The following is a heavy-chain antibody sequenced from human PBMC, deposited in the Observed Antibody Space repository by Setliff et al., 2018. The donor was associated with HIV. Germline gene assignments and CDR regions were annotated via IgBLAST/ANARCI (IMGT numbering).Heavy chain of an antibody. Sequence: ASVKVSCKVSGYTLTELSMHWVRQAPGKGLEWMGSFDPEDGETIYAQKFQGRVTMTEDTSTDTAYMELSSLRSEDTAVYYCATHYPLISVTVVPRGVFDIWGQGTMVTVSS. D-gene: IGHD3-22*01. J-gene: IGHJ3*02. CDR1: GYTLTELS. V-gene: IGHV1-24*01. CDR2: FDPEDGET. CDR3: ATHYPLISVTVVPRGVFDI.